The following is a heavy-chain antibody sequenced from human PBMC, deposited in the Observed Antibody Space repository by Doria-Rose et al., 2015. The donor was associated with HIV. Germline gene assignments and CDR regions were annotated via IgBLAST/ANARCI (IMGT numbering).Heavy chain of an antibody. CDR3: ARIKSSRWYHKYYFDF. J-gene: IGHJ4*02. V-gene: IGHV2-26*01. CDR1: GVSLSSPGMG. D-gene: IGHD6-13*01. CDR2: IFSDDDR. Sequence: SGPVLVKPTETLTLTCTVSGVSLSSPGMGVSWIRQPPGKALEWLANIFSDDDRSYKTSLKSRLTISRGTSKSQVVLTMTGMDPVDTATYYCARIKSSRWYHKYYFDFWGQGTLVIVSA.